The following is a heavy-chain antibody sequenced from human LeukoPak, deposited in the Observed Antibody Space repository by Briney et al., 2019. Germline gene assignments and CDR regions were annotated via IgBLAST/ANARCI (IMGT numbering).Heavy chain of an antibody. CDR1: GYSMSSGYY. D-gene: IGHD3-22*01. J-gene: IGHJ4*02. V-gene: IGHV4-38-2*01. CDR3: AAGYDSSGYQFDY. CDR2: IYHSGST. Sequence: SETLSLTCVVSGYSMSSGYYWGWIRQPPGKGLEWIGSIYHSGSTYHNPSLKSRVTISVDTSKNQFSLKLSSVTAADTAVYYCAAGYDSSGYQFDYWGQGTLVTVSS.